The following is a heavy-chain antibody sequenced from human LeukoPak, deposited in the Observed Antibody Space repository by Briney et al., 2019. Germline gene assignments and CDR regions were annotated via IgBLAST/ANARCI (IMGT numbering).Heavy chain of an antibody. CDR2: ISGSGGST. CDR3: ANLPGATMIVDAFDI. CDR1: GFTFSNYA. D-gene: IGHD3-22*01. Sequence: GGSLRLSCAASGFTFSNYAMSWVRQAPGKGLEWVSAISGSGGSTYYADSVKGRFTISRDNSKNTLYLQMNSLRAEDTAVYYCANLPGATMIVDAFDIWGQGTMVTVSS. V-gene: IGHV3-23*01. J-gene: IGHJ3*02.